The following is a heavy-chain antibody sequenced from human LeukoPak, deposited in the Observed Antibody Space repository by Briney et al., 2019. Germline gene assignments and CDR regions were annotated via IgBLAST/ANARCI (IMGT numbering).Heavy chain of an antibody. CDR2: INHSGST. D-gene: IGHD3-10*01. CDR3: ARGDYGSGSYLDY. V-gene: IGHV4-34*01. CDR1: GGSFSGYY. J-gene: IGHJ4*02. Sequence: PSETLSLTCAVYGGSFSGYYWSWIRQPPGKGLEWIGEINHSGSTNYNPSLKSRVTISVDTSKNQFSLKLSSVTAADTAVYYCARGDYGSGSYLDYWGQGTLATVSS.